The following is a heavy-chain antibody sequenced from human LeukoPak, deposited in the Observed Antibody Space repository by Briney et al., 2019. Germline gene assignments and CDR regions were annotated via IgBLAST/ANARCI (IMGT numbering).Heavy chain of an antibody. Sequence: PMASVKVSCKVSGYTLTELSMHWVRQAPGQGLEWMGIVNPSGGSTSYAQKFQGRVTMTRDTSTSTVYMELSSLRSEDTAVYYCARCWSNGDYLLDYWGQGTLVTVSP. V-gene: IGHV1-46*01. CDR3: ARCWSNGDYLLDY. CDR1: GYTLTELS. CDR2: VNPSGGST. D-gene: IGHD4-17*01. J-gene: IGHJ4*02.